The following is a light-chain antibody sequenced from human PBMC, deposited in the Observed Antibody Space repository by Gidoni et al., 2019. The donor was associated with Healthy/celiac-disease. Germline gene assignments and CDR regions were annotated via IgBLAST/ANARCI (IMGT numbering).Light chain of an antibody. J-gene: IGKJ1*01. CDR2: AAS. CDR1: QSISSY. V-gene: IGKV1-39*01. Sequence: DIQMTQSPSSLSASVGDRVTITCRESQSISSYLNWYQQKPGKAPKLLIYAASSLQSGVPSRFSGSGSGTDCTRTISSLQPEDFATYYCQQSYSTTWTFGQGTKVEIK. CDR3: QQSYSTTWT.